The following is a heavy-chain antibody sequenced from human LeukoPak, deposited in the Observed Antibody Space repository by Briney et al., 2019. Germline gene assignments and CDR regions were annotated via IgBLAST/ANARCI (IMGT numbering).Heavy chain of an antibody. CDR3: ARVLSVALAASH. CDR1: GLTFESYW. J-gene: IGHJ4*02. D-gene: IGHD2-15*01. V-gene: IGHV3-7*01. Sequence: GGSLRLSCVASGLTFESYWMSWYRQVPGRGLEWVANIRQLGSEIYYADSVRGRFTISRDDANNSLFLHMSSVRADDAGVYYCARVLSVALAASHWGRGTLVAVSS. CDR2: IRQLGSEI.